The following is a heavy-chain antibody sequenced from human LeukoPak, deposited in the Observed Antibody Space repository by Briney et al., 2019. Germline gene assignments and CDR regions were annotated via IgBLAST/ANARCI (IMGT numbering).Heavy chain of an antibody. CDR1: GLTFSNYG. V-gene: IGHV3-72*01. D-gene: IGHD3-3*01. CDR3: ARSRGFGIYKHFDY. Sequence: GGSLRLSCVASGLTFSNYGISWVRQAPGKGLEWVGRSRNKANSYTTDYAASVKGRFTISRDDSKNSLYLQMNSLKTEDTALYYCARSRGFGIYKHFDYWGQGTLVTVSS. CDR2: SRNKANSYTT. J-gene: IGHJ4*02.